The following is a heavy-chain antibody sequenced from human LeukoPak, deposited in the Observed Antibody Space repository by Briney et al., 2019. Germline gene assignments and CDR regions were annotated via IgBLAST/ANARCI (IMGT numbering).Heavy chain of an antibody. V-gene: IGHV3-48*01. Sequence: PGGSLILSCAASGFTFSSYSMNWVRQAPGKGLEWVSYISSSSSTIYYADSVKGRFTISRDNAKNSLYLQMNSLRAEDTAVYYCARGSASLAAAGTFDYWGQGTLVTVSS. CDR1: GFTFSSYS. D-gene: IGHD6-13*01. CDR3: ARGSASLAAAGTFDY. J-gene: IGHJ4*02. CDR2: ISSSSSTI.